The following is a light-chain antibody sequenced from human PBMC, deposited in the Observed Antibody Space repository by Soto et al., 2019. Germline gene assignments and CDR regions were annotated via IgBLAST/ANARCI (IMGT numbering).Light chain of an antibody. V-gene: IGKV1-39*01. J-gene: IGKJ3*01. CDR3: HQSYSTPS. CDR2: AAS. Sequence: DIQMTQSPSSLSASVGDRVTITCRASQSISSYLNWYQQKPGKAPKLLIYAASSLQSGVPSRFSGSGSGTYFTLTISSLQPEDFATYYCHQSYSTPSFGPGTKVDIK. CDR1: QSISSY.